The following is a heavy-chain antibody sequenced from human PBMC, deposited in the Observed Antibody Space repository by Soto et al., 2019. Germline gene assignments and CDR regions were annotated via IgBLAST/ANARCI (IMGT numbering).Heavy chain of an antibody. CDR2: ISSSSSYI. CDR1: GFTFSSYS. Sequence: EVQLVESGGGLVKPGGSLRLSCAASGFTFSSYSMNWVRHAPEKGLEWVSSISSSSSYIYYADSVKGRFTISRDNAKNSLYLQMNSLRAEDTAVYYCARDWTYYYDSSGYPWGQGTLVTVSS. D-gene: IGHD3-22*01. J-gene: IGHJ5*02. CDR3: ARDWTYYYDSSGYP. V-gene: IGHV3-21*01.